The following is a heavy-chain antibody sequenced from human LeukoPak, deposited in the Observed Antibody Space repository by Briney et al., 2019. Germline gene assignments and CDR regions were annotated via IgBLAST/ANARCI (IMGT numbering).Heavy chain of an antibody. V-gene: IGHV4-34*01. CDR3: AIAPRHDCWSGYLRYFDY. CDR1: GGSFSGYY. Sequence: SETLSLTCAVYGGSFSGYYWSWIRQPPGKGLEWIGEINHSGSTNYNPSLKSRVTISVDTSKNQFSLKLSSVTAADTAVYYCAIAPRHDCWSGYLRYFDYWGQGTLVTVSS. D-gene: IGHD3-3*01. CDR2: INHSGST. J-gene: IGHJ4*02.